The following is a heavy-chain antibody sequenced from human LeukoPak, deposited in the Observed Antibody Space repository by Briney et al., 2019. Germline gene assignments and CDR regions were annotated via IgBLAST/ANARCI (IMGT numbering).Heavy chain of an antibody. Sequence: SETLSLTCTVSGGSISSYYWSRIRQPPGKGLEWIGYIYYIGSTHYNPSLKSRVNITVGTSKNQFSLKLSSVTAADTAVYYCARGWDGTLAVYFDYWGQGTLVTVCS. J-gene: IGHJ4*02. CDR2: IYYIGST. CDR1: GGSISSYY. CDR3: ARGWDGTLAVYFDY. D-gene: IGHD1-1*01. V-gene: IGHV4-59*01.